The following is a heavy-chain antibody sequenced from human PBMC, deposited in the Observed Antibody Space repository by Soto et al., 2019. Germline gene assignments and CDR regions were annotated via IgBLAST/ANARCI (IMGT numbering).Heavy chain of an antibody. J-gene: IGHJ5*02. V-gene: IGHV3-48*01. CDR1: GFIFRDYS. CDR3: ARHPERIAQIGWFDP. CDR2: ISSSSSTI. Sequence: GGSLRLSCAASGFIFRDYSMNWVRQAPGKGLEWVSYISSSSSTIYYADSVKGRFTISRDNAKNSLYLQMNSLRAEDTAVYYCARHPERIAQIGWFDPWGQGTLVTVSS. D-gene: IGHD6-13*01.